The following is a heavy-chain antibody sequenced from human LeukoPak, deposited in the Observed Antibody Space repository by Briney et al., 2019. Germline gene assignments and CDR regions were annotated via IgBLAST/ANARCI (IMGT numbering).Heavy chain of an antibody. CDR2: IYHSGST. CDR3: ARASPRITSLSYMDV. Sequence: PSETLSLTCEVYGGSLSGQYWTWIRQPPGKGLEWIGEIYHSGSTTYNPSLKSRVTISVDTSKNQFSLKLSSVTAADTAVYYCARASPRITSLSYMDVWGKGTTVTVSS. D-gene: IGHD1-14*01. J-gene: IGHJ6*03. V-gene: IGHV4-34*01. CDR1: GGSLSGQY.